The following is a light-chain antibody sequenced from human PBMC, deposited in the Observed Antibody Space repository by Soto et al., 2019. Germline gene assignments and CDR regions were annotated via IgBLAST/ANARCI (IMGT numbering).Light chain of an antibody. J-gene: IGKJ4*01. CDR2: DAS. CDR1: QSVSSY. CDR3: QHRRSWPLT. V-gene: IGKV3-11*01. Sequence: EIVLTQSPATLSLSPGQRATLSCRASQSVSSYLAWYQQKPGQAPRLLIYDASNRATGIPARFSGSGSETDFTLTISRLEPEDFAVYYCQHRRSWPLTFGGGTKVEIK.